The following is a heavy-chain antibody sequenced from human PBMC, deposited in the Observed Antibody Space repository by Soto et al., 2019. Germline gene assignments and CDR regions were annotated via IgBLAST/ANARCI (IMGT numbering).Heavy chain of an antibody. J-gene: IGHJ4*02. CDR3: ARGQEVGAHFFDS. V-gene: IGHV3-13*01. CDR1: GLTFSGFD. D-gene: IGHD2-15*01. Sequence: GVSLRLSCEASGLTFSGFDMHWVRQPTGKGLQWVSTIGTAGDTYYAVSVKGRFTISRDNAKNSLSLQMNSLRAGDTAVYFCARGQEVGAHFFDSWGQGTQVTVSS. CDR2: IGTAGDT.